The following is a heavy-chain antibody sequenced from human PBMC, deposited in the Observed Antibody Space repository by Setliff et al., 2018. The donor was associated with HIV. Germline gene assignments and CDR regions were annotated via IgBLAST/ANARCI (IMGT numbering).Heavy chain of an antibody. CDR1: FTFSRYW. CDR2: INQDGGQK. CDR3: TRDLNLPGGEAFDI. Sequence: FTFSRYWMSWVRQAPGKGLEWVASINQDGGQKYYVDSVKGRFTISRDNAKNLVYLQMDSLRAEETAMYYCTRDLNLPGGEAFDIWGQGTMVTVSS. J-gene: IGHJ3*02. V-gene: IGHV3-7*01. D-gene: IGHD2-2*01.